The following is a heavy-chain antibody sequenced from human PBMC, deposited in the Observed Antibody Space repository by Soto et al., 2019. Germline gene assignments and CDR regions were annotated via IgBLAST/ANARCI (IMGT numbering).Heavy chain of an antibody. J-gene: IGHJ2*01. V-gene: IGHV4-59*01. CDR2: IYYSGST. D-gene: IGHD4-17*01. Sequence: SEALSLTCTVSGGSISSYYWSWIRQPPGKGLEWIGYIYYSGSTNSNPSLKSRVTISLDTSKNQFSLKLSSVTVADTAVYYCARLRWTDWYFDLWGRGTLVTVSS. CDR1: GGSISSYY. CDR3: ARLRWTDWYFDL.